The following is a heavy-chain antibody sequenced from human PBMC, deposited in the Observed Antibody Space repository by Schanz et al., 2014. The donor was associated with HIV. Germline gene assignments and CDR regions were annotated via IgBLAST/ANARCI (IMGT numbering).Heavy chain of an antibody. D-gene: IGHD2-2*01. V-gene: IGHV1-8*02. CDR3: ARMSPSSTSYGDAFDV. Sequence: QVQLLQSGDEVKKPGASVKVSCKASGYTFSTYGISWVRQATGLGLEWMGWMNPNSGYTGYAQKFRGRVTMTRHTPTSTAYMELSSLRSDDTAVYYCARMSPSSTSYGDAFDVWGQGTMITVSS. CDR1: GYTFSTYG. CDR2: MNPNSGYT. J-gene: IGHJ3*01.